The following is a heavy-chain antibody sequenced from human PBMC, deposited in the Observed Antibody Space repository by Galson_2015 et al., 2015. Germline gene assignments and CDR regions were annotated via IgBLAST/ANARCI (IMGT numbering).Heavy chain of an antibody. CDR2: IFYSGTT. V-gene: IGHV4-59*01. CDR3: ARVDRYCTSSNCYAGHFEY. J-gene: IGHJ4*02. D-gene: IGHD2-2*01. CDR1: GGSISSYY. Sequence: SETLSLTCTVSGGSISSYYWSWIRQPPGKGLEWIGYIFYSGTTTYNPSLKSRVTISVDTSKSHFSLKLNSVTAADTAVYYCARVDRYCTSSNCYAGHFEYWGQGTLVTVSS.